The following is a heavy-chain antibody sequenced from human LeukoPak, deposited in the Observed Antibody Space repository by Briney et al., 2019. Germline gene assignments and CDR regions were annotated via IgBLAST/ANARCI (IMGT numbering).Heavy chain of an antibody. V-gene: IGHV4-39*07. CDR2: IYSSGHT. CDR1: GASISGTTYC. Sequence: SETLSLTCTVSGASISGTTYCWAWIRQPPGKGLEWIGSIYSSGHTIYNASLKSRITISVYRSENQFSLNLRSVTAADTAVYYCVADPINFDFWGQGNLVTVSS. J-gene: IGHJ4*02. CDR3: VADPINFDF.